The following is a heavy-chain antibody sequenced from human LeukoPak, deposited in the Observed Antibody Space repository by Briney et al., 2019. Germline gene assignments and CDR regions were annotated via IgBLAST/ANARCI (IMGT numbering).Heavy chain of an antibody. CDR1: GGSISSGSYY. V-gene: IGHV4-61*02. CDR3: ARETGYSSGWYVVLDY. CDR2: IYTSGST. D-gene: IGHD6-19*01. Sequence: SQTLSLTCTVSGGSISSGSYYWSWIRQPAGKGLEWIGRIYTSGSTNYNPSLKSRVTISVDTSKNQFSLKLSSVTAADTAVYYCARETGYSSGWYVVLDYWGQGTLVTVSS. J-gene: IGHJ4*02.